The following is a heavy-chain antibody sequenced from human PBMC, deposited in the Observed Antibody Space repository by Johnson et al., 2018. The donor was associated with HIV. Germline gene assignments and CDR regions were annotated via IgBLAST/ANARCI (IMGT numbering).Heavy chain of an antibody. J-gene: IGHJ3*02. CDR3: ALTESRFLEWLFRAFDI. V-gene: IGHV3-30*04. CDR2: ISYDGHNE. Sequence: QVQLVESGGGVVQPGGSLRLSCAASEFIFSSYSMHWVRQAPGKGLEWVAVISYDGHNEYYADSVAGRFTVASDNTKNTLYLQMNRLGADDTAIYYCALTESRFLEWLFRAFDIWGQGTMVTVSS. CDR1: EFIFSSYS. D-gene: IGHD3-3*01.